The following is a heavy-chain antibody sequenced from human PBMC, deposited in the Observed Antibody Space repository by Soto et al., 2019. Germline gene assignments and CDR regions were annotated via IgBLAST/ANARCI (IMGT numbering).Heavy chain of an antibody. CDR2: IYYSGST. Sequence: SETLSLTCTVSGGSTSSYYWSWIRQPPGKGLEWIGYIYYSGSTNYNPSLKSRVTISVDTSKNQFSLKLSSVTAADTAVYYCARAGDIVATGIWYYFDYWGQGTLVTVSS. CDR3: ARAGDIVATGIWYYFDY. CDR1: GGSTSSYY. D-gene: IGHD5-12*01. J-gene: IGHJ4*02. V-gene: IGHV4-59*01.